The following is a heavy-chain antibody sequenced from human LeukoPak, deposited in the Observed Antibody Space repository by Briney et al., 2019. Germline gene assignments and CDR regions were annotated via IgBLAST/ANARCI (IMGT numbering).Heavy chain of an antibody. CDR3: ARDRLRCFDC. CDR2: ISSSSSYI. D-gene: IGHD3-3*01. J-gene: IGHJ4*02. CDR1: GFTFSSYS. V-gene: IGHV3-21*01. Sequence: GGSLRLSCAVSGFTFSSYSMNWVRQAPGKGLEWVSSISSSSSYIYCADSVKGRFTISRDNAKNSLYLQMNSLRAEDTAVYYCARDRLRCFDCWGQGTQVTVSS.